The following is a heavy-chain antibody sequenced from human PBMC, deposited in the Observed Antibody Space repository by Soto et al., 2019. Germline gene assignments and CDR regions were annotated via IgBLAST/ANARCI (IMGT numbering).Heavy chain of an antibody. J-gene: IGHJ4*02. Sequence: EVQLLESGGGLVQPGGSLRLSCAASGFTFSSYAMSWVRQAPGKGLEWVSGISASGGSTYYTDSVKGRLTISRDSSKNTLYLQMNSLRDEDTAIYYCAKWGYLQIPDYWGQGTLVTVSS. V-gene: IGHV3-23*01. CDR1: GFTFSSYA. CDR2: ISASGGST. D-gene: IGHD3-16*01. CDR3: AKWGYLQIPDY.